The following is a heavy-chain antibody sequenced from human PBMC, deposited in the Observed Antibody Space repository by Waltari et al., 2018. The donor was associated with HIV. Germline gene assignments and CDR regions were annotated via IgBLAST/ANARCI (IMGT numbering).Heavy chain of an antibody. J-gene: IGHJ4*02. D-gene: IGHD2-21*01. CDR2: IFPRDSET. Sequence: EVQVMQPGAGVNKPGGSLKTPCKGCGYKFAAYWYCRARQMPGKGLEWMGIIFPRDSETRYGPSFQGQVTISADTSISTAFLQWDSLQASDTAMYYCARLDFYQSPGFSLGFDYWGQGTLVTVSS. V-gene: IGHV5-51*03. CDR3: ARLDFYQSPGFSLGFDY. CDR1: GYKFAAYW.